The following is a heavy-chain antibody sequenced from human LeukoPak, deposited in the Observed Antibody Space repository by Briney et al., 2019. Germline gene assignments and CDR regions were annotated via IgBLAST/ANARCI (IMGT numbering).Heavy chain of an antibody. CDR3: ARDGAAGKGFDS. J-gene: IGHJ4*02. D-gene: IGHD6-13*01. Sequence: ASVKVSCKTSGYSFISYDINWVRQATGQGLEWMGGMSPNSANADYAQKFQGRVIMTRDTSTSTVYMELSSLRSEDTAVYYCARDGAAGKGFDSWGQGTLVTVSS. V-gene: IGHV1-8*01. CDR1: GYSFISYD. CDR2: MSPNSANA.